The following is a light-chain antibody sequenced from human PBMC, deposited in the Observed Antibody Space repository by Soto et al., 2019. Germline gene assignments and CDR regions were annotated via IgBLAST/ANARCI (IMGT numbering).Light chain of an antibody. CDR1: SSDIGDSNY. J-gene: IGLJ1*01. V-gene: IGLV2-14*03. CDR2: DVS. Sequence: QSVLTQPDSVSGSPGQSITISCTGTSSDIGDSNYVSWYQQHPGKAPKLVIYDVSNWASAVSNRFSGSKSANTASLTISGLQAEDEADYYCSSYRSSSTSYVFGTGTKLTVL. CDR3: SSYRSSSTSYV.